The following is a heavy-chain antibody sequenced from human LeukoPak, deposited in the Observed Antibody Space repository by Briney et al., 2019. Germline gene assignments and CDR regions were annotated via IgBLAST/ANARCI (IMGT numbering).Heavy chain of an antibody. D-gene: IGHD5-12*01. Sequence: GGSLRLSCAASGFTVSSNYMSWVRQAPGKGLEWVSLIYSGGSTYYADSVKGRFTISRDNAKNSLYLQMNSLRAEDTAVYYCARDQATILSRAFDIWGQGTMVTVSS. CDR2: IYSGGST. V-gene: IGHV3-53*01. CDR1: GFTVSSNY. J-gene: IGHJ3*02. CDR3: ARDQATILSRAFDI.